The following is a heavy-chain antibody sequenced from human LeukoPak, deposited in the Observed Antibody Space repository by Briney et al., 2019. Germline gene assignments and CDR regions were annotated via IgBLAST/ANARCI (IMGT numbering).Heavy chain of an antibody. V-gene: IGHV4-30-4*08. CDR1: GVSISSGDYY. CDR2: IYYSGSN. Sequence: SETLSLTCTVSGVSISSGDYYWSWLRQPPGMGREWIMYIYYSGSNYYNPSLKSRVTISVDTSKNQFSLKLSSVTAADTAVYYCARAASAMVRGVIVTFDYWGQGTLVTVSS. J-gene: IGHJ4*02. CDR3: ARAASAMVRGVIVTFDY. D-gene: IGHD3-10*01.